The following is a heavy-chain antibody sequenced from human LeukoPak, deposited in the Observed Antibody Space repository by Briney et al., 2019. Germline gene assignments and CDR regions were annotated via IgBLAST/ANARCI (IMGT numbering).Heavy chain of an antibody. J-gene: IGHJ2*01. Sequence: SVKVSCKASGGTFSSYAISWVRQAPGQGLEWMGRIIPILGIANYAQKFQGRVTITADKSTSTAYMELSSLRSEDTAVYYCARAVAGPSWYFDLWGRGTLVTVSS. CDR2: IIPILGIA. D-gene: IGHD6-19*01. V-gene: IGHV1-69*04. CDR3: ARAVAGPSWYFDL. CDR1: GGTFSSYA.